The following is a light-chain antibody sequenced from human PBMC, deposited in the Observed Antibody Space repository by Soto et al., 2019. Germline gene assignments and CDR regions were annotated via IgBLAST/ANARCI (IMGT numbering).Light chain of an antibody. CDR1: QSVSNNY. J-gene: IGKJ2*01. V-gene: IGKV3-20*01. Sequence: EVVLTQSPGTLSLSPGERATLSCRASQSVSNNYLAWYQQKPGQAPRLLIFGSSDRATGIPDRFSGSGSGTDFTLTISRLEPEDFAVYYCQQYGSSPPYTFGLGTKVDIK. CDR2: GSS. CDR3: QQYGSSPPYT.